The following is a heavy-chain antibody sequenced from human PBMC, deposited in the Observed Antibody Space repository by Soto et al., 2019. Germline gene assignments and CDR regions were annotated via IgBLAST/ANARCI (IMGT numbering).Heavy chain of an antibody. J-gene: IGHJ1*01. CDR2: ISYDGSNK. Sequence: PQRARRLPWAGSGCILSNYRMLWVRQVLGKELEWVAVISYDGSNKYYADSVKGRFTISRDNSKNTLYLQMSSLRAEDTAVYFCAKAGIVLMEYATELEHW. CDR3: AKAGIVLMEYATELEH. D-gene: IGHD2-8*01. V-gene: IGHV3-30*18. CDR1: GCILSNYR.